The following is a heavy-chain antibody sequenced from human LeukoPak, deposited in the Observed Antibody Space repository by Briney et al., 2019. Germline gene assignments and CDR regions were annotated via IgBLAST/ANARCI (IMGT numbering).Heavy chain of an antibody. D-gene: IGHD1-26*01. Sequence: ASVKVSCKASGYTFTSYYMHWVRQAPGQGLEWMGIINPSGGSTSYAQKFQGRVTMTRDTSTSTVYVELSSLRSEDTAVYYCATRQRSGSYYTAFDIWGQGTMVTVSS. V-gene: IGHV1-46*03. CDR2: INPSGGST. CDR3: ATRQRSGSYYTAFDI. J-gene: IGHJ3*02. CDR1: GYTFTSYY.